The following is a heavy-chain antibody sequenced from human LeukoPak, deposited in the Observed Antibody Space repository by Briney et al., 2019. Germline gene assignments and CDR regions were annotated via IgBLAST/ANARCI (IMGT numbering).Heavy chain of an antibody. CDR1: GGSISSSNW. D-gene: IGHD3-22*01. CDR3: ARASSLYDSSGYRKTKYLDD. J-gene: IGHJ4*02. Sequence: SGTLSLTCAVSGGSISSSNWWSWVRQPPGKGLEWIGEIYHSGSTNYNPSLKSRVTISVDKSKNQLSLKLSSVTAADTAVYYCARASSLYDSSGYRKTKYLDDWGQGTLVTVSS. V-gene: IGHV4-4*02. CDR2: IYHSGST.